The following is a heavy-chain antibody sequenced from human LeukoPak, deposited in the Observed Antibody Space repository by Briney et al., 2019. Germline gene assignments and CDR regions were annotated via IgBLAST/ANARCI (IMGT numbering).Heavy chain of an antibody. CDR1: GFTFSSYA. CDR3: AKEVAMVYYFDY. D-gene: IGHD5-18*01. CDR2: ISGSGGST. Sequence: GGSLRLCSAASGFTFSSYAMSWVRQAPGKGLEWVSAISGSGGSTYYADSVKGRFTISRDNSKNTLYLQMNSLRAEDTAVYYCAKEVAMVYYFDYWGQGTLVTVSS. V-gene: IGHV3-23*01. J-gene: IGHJ4*02.